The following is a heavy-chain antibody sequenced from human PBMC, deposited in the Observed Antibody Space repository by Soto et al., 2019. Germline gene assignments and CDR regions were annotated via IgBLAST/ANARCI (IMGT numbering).Heavy chain of an antibody. CDR1: GFTFSSYA. CDR2: ISYDGSNK. J-gene: IGHJ4*02. Sequence: GGSLRLSCAASGFTFSSYAMHWVRQAPGKGLEWVAVISYDGSNKYYADSVKGRFTISRDNSKNTLYLQMNSLRAEDTAVYYCARDSNTDQNFDYWGQXTLVTVS. CDR3: ARDSNTDQNFDY. D-gene: IGHD5-18*01. V-gene: IGHV3-30-3*01.